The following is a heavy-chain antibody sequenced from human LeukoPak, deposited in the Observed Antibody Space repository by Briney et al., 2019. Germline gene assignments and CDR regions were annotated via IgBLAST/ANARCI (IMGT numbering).Heavy chain of an antibody. J-gene: IGHJ5*02. V-gene: IGHV1-8*01. CDR2: MNPNSGNT. D-gene: IGHD6-13*01. CDR3: ARVVNIAAAGTDWFDP. Sequence: ASVKVSCKASGYTFTSYDINWVRQATGQGLEWMGWMNPNSGNTGYAQKFQGRVTMTRNTSISTAYMELSSLRSEDTAVYYCARVVNIAAAGTDWFDPWGQGTLVTVSS. CDR1: GYTFTSYD.